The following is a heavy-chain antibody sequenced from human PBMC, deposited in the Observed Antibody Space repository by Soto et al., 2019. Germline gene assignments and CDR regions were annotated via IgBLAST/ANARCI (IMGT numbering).Heavy chain of an antibody. V-gene: IGHV3-66*01. CDR2: IYSGGST. D-gene: IGHD4-17*01. CDR3: ARVYGDYYDAFDI. J-gene: IGHJ3*02. CDR1: GFTVSSNY. Sequence: LRLSCAASGFTVSSNYMSWVRQAPGKGLEWVSVIYSGGSTYYADSVKGRFTISRDNSKNTLYLQMNSLRAEDTAVYYCARVYGDYYDAFDIWGQGTMVTVSS.